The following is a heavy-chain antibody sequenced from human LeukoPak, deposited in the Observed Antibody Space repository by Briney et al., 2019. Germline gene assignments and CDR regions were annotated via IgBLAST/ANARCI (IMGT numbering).Heavy chain of an antibody. CDR3: AREAAAGAGNAFDI. CDR1: GYTFTSYD. D-gene: IGHD6-13*01. V-gene: IGHV1-8*03. J-gene: IGHJ3*02. Sequence: ASVKVSCNSSGYTFTSYDINWVRQATGQGLEWMGWMNPNSGNTGYAQKFQGRVTITRNTSISTAYMELSSLRSEDTAVYYCAREAAAGAGNAFDIWGQGTMVTVSS. CDR2: MNPNSGNT.